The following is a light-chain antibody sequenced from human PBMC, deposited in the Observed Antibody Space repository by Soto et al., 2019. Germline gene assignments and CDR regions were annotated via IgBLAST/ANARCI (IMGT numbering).Light chain of an antibody. CDR3: QQYYSYPPF. V-gene: IGKV1-5*01. CDR1: QTHIAY. Sequence: DVHLTQSPSTLSASVGDRVTITCRASQTHIAYLAWYQQKPGKAPKLLIYAASTLQSGVPSRFSGSGSGTDFTLTISCLQSEDFATYYCQQYYSYPPFFGPGTKVDIK. J-gene: IGKJ3*01. CDR2: AAS.